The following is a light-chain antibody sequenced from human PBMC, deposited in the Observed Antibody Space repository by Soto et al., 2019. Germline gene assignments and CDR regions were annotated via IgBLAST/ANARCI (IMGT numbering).Light chain of an antibody. CDR1: QSISSW. J-gene: IGKJ1*01. CDR2: AAS. V-gene: IGKV1-39*01. Sequence: DIQMTQSRSTLSASVGDRVTITCRASQSISSWLAWYQQKPGKAPKLLIYAASRLQSGVPSRFSGSRSGTDFTLTISSLQPEDFATYYCQQSYSRVTFGQGTKVDI. CDR3: QQSYSRVT.